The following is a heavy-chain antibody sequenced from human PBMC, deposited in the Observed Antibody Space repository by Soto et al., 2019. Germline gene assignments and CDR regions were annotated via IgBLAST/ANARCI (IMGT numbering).Heavy chain of an antibody. V-gene: IGHV3-23*01. CDR3: AKVHRRGSGWYFDYFDY. J-gene: IGHJ4*02. CDR2: ISGSGGST. Sequence: GSLRLSCAASGFTFSSYAMSWVRQAPGKGLEWVSAISGSGGSTYYADSVKGRFTISRDNSKNTLYLQMNSLRAEDTAVYYCAKVHRRGSGWYFDYFDYWGQGTLVTVSS. D-gene: IGHD6-19*01. CDR1: GFTFSSYA.